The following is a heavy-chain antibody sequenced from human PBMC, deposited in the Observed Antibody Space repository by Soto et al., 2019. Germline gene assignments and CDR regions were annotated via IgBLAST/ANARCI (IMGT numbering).Heavy chain of an antibody. CDR2: INPSGGTT. Sequence: ASVKVSCKASGYTFTRYDVHWVRQAPGQGLEWMAIINPSGGTTYYVQKFEGRVTLTTDTSTSTVYMELSSLRSDDTAVYYCAMVRRGGTEYFFDYWGQGTMVTVSS. CDR3: AMVRRGGTEYFFDY. CDR1: GYTFTRYD. V-gene: IGHV1-46*01. D-gene: IGHD2-15*01. J-gene: IGHJ4*02.